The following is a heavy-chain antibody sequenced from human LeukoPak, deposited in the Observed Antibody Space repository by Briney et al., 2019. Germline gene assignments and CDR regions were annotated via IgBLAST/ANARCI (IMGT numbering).Heavy chain of an antibody. CDR2: ITGSGSNT. CDR1: GFTFSNYA. Sequence: GGSLRLSCAASGFTFSNYAMTWVRQAPGKGLEWVSTITGSGSNTYYADSVKGRFTISRGNSKNTIYLQMNSLRVEDTAVYYCAKGAYTTYFDSWGPGALVTVSS. J-gene: IGHJ4*02. V-gene: IGHV3-23*01. D-gene: IGHD2-2*02. CDR3: AKGAYTTYFDS.